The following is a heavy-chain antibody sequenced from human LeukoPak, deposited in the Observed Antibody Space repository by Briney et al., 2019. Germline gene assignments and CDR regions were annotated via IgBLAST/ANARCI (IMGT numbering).Heavy chain of an antibody. Sequence: GGSLSLSFAASGFTFSCSAMHWVRPASGKGLEWVGRIRSKANSYATAYAASVKGRFTISRDDSKNTAYLQMNSLKTEDTAVYYCTRHPPYSSSWYWFDPWGQGTLVTVSS. V-gene: IGHV3-73*01. CDR3: TRHPPYSSSWYWFDP. D-gene: IGHD6-13*01. J-gene: IGHJ5*02. CDR2: IRSKANSYAT. CDR1: GFTFSCSA.